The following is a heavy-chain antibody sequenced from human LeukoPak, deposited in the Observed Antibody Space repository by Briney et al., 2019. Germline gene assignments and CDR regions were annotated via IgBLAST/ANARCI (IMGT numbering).Heavy chain of an antibody. CDR3: TTNPGSWGDF. CDR1: GVTLSSFA. V-gene: IGHV3-15*01. Sequence: GGSLRLSCAASGVTLSSFAMSWARQAPGKGLEWVAHIKSETNGGTADYAAAVEGRFTISRDDSKNTLYLQMNSLKIEDTAVYFCTTNPGSWGDFWGQGSLVTVSS. J-gene: IGHJ4*02. CDR2: IKSETNGGTA. D-gene: IGHD2-15*01.